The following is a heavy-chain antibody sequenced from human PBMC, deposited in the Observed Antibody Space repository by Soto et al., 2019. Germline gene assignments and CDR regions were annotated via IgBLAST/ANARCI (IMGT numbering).Heavy chain of an antibody. CDR2: FDPEDGET. V-gene: IGHV1-24*01. D-gene: IGHD3-10*01. CDR3: ATDHPVTMVRGSYNYYYYMDA. Sequence: ASVKVSFKVSGYTLTELSMHWVRQAPGKGLEWMGGFDPEDGETIYAQKFQGRVTMTEDTSTDTAYMELSSLRSEDTAVYYCATDHPVTMVRGSYNYYYYMDAWGKGPTVTVSS. CDR1: GYTLTELS. J-gene: IGHJ6*03.